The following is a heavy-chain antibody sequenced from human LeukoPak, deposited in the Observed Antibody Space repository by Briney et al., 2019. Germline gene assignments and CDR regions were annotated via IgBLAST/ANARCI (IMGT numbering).Heavy chain of an antibody. Sequence: GGSLRLSCVASGFTFSSYAMSWVRQAPGKGLEWVSVISGSGGSTYYADSVKGRFTISRDNSKNTLYLQMNSLRAEDTAVYYCAKVSRYCSGGSCYYHPFDYWGQGTLVTISS. CDR3: AKVSRYCSGGSCYYHPFDY. CDR1: GFTFSSYA. D-gene: IGHD2-15*01. CDR2: ISGSGGST. V-gene: IGHV3-23*01. J-gene: IGHJ4*02.